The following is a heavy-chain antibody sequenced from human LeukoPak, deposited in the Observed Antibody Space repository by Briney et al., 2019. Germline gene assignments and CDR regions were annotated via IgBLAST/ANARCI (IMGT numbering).Heavy chain of an antibody. CDR1: GGSFSGYY. J-gene: IGHJ4*02. CDR3: ARDRVTVTEFDY. D-gene: IGHD4-17*01. CDR2: ISSSGSTI. V-gene: IGHV3-11*01. Sequence: LSLTCAVYGGSFSGYYMSWIRQAPGKGLEWVSYISSSGSTIYYADSVKGRFTISRDNAKNSLYLQMNSLRAEDTAVYYCARDRVTVTEFDYWGQGTLVTVSS.